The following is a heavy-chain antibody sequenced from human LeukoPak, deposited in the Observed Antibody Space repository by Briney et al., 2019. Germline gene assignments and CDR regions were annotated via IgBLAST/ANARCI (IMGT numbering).Heavy chain of an antibody. CDR1: RYTFTGYF. Sequence: ASVKVSCKASRYTFTGYFMHWVRQAPGQGLEWMGWINPNSGGTDYAQKFQGRVTMTRDTSISTAYMELSRLRSDDTAVYYCARDAGSCSSASCYGETMNWFDSWGQGTLVTVSS. CDR3: ARDAGSCSSASCYGETMNWFDS. D-gene: IGHD2-2*01. CDR2: INPNSGGT. V-gene: IGHV1-2*02. J-gene: IGHJ5*01.